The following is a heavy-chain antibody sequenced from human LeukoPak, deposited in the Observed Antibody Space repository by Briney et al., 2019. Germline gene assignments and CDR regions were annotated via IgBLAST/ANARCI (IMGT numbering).Heavy chain of an antibody. J-gene: IGHJ3*02. V-gene: IGHV1-18*01. CDR2: ISAYNGNT. Sequence: GASVKVSCKASGYSFVGYGITWVRQAPGQGLEWMGWISAYNGNTKYAQKFQGRVTMTTVTSTSTAYMELRSLTFDDTAVYYCARAKTLGPRPSNAFDIWGQGTMVTVSS. CDR1: GYSFVGYG. CDR3: ARAKTLGPRPSNAFDI. D-gene: IGHD7-27*01.